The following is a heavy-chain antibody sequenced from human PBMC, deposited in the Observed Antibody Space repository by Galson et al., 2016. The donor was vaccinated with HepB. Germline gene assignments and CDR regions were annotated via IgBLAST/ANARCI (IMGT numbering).Heavy chain of an antibody. CDR1: GFTFSNYG. Sequence: SLRLSCAASGFTFSNYGLHWVRQAPGKGLEWVAVIRYDGSKKYYADSVKGRFTISRDNSKNTLSLQMDSLRAEGTALYYCAREDQYSYFYGLDVWGQGTTVTVSS. J-gene: IGHJ6*02. CDR3: AREDQYSYFYGLDV. CDR2: IRYDGSKK. V-gene: IGHV3-33*01.